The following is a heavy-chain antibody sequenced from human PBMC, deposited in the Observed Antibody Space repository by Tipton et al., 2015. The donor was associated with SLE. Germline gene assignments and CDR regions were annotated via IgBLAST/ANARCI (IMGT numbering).Heavy chain of an antibody. J-gene: IGHJ4*02. V-gene: IGHV4-59*12. CDR1: AGSISSYY. CDR3: AGMSYPREGYFDY. CDR2: IYYSGST. Sequence: TLFLTCTVSAGSISSYYWSWIRQPPGKGLEWIGDIYYSGSTNYNPSLKSRVTISVDTSKNQFSLKLSSVTAADTAVYYCAGMSYPREGYFDYWGQGTLVTVSS. D-gene: IGHD1-26*01.